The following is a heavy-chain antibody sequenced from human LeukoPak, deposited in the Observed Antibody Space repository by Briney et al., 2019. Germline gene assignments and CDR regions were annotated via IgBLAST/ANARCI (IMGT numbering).Heavy chain of an antibody. Sequence: ASVKVSCKASGYTFTGYQMHWVRQAPGQGLEWMGWINPNSGGTNYAQKFQGRVTMTRDTSISTAYMELSRLRSDDTAVYFCARVGSAAATADYWGQGTLVTVSS. CDR1: GYTFTGYQ. CDR3: ARVGSAAATADY. J-gene: IGHJ4*02. V-gene: IGHV1-2*02. D-gene: IGHD6-25*01. CDR2: INPNSGGT.